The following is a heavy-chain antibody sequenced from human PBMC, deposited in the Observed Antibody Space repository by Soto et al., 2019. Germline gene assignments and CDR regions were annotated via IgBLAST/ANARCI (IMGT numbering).Heavy chain of an antibody. CDR2: IIPIFGTA. CDR3: ARDTDYDSSGYRHDAFDI. D-gene: IGHD3-22*01. V-gene: IGHV1-69*01. CDR1: GGTFSSYA. J-gene: IGHJ3*02. Sequence: QVQLVQSGAEVKKPGSSVKVSCKASGGTFSSYAISWVRQAPGQGLEWMGGIIPIFGTANYAQKFQGRVTITADESTSTAYMELSSLRAEDTAVYYCARDTDYDSSGYRHDAFDIWGQGTMVTVSS.